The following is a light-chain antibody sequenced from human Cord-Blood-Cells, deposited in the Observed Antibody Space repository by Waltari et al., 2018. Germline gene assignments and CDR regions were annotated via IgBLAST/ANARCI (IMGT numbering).Light chain of an antibody. J-gene: IGLJ2*01. V-gene: IGLV6-57*01. CDR1: SGSIASNY. CDR2: EDN. Sequence: NFMLTQPHSVSESPGKTVTISCTPSSGSIASNYVQWYQQRPGSSPTTAIYEDNQRPAAVPDLFAGSIDSSSNSASLTISGLKTEDEADYCWQSYDSSNVVFGGGTKLTVL. CDR3: QSYDSSNVV.